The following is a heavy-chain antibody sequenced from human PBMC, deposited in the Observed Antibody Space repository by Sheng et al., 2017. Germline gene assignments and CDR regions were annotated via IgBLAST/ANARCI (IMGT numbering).Heavy chain of an antibody. CDR1: GGSISSYY. Sequence: QVQLQESGPGLVKPSETLSLTCTVSGGSISSYYWSWIRQPPGKGLEWIGYIYYSGSTNYNPSLKSRVTISVDTSKNQFSLKLSSVTAADTAVYYCARASYYGSGVIIKYYYYGMDVWGQGTTVTVSS. D-gene: IGHD3-10*01. J-gene: IGHJ6*02. V-gene: IGHV4-59*01. CDR3: ARASYYGSGVIIKYYYYGMDV. CDR2: IYYSGST.